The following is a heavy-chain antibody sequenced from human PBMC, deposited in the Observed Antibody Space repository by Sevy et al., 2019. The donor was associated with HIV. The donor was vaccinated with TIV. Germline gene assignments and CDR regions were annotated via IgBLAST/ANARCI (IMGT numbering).Heavy chain of an antibody. Sequence: GGSLRLSSAASGFTFNTHAMHWVRQAPGKGLEWVALISYDGIIKYYADSVKGRLTISRDNSKNTLSLQMNSLRIEDTAVYYCAREGGYTSAWSLGNYWGQGTLVTVSS. J-gene: IGHJ4*02. CDR2: ISYDGIIK. D-gene: IGHD6-19*01. CDR1: GFTFNTHA. CDR3: AREGGYTSAWSLGNY. V-gene: IGHV3-30*04.